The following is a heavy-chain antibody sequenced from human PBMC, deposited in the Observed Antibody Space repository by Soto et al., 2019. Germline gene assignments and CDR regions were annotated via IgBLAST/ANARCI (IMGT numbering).Heavy chain of an antibody. CDR2: ISHSGIT. Sequence: QVQLQESGPGLVRPSGALSVTCAVSGDSISRSHWWRWVRQSPGKGLEWIGEISHSGITNYNPSLTSRVTISGDKSKNQLSLKLTSVTAADTAVYYCARVRYDRSGVDHWGQRTLVSVSS. CDR1: GDSISRSHW. J-gene: IGHJ4*02. D-gene: IGHD3-22*01. CDR3: ARVRYDRSGVDH. V-gene: IGHV4-4*02.